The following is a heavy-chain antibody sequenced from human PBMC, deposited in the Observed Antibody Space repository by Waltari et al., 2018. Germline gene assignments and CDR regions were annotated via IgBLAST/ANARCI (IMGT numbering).Heavy chain of an antibody. CDR3: VRDDSYGFDY. D-gene: IGHD5-18*01. J-gene: IGHJ4*02. CDR2: VNRDDSST. V-gene: IGHV3-74*01. CDR1: GSTFSSRW. Sequence: EVQLVESGGGLVQPGGSLRLSCAASGSTFSSRWMHWVRQAPGKGLAWVSHVNRDDSSTSYPDSVKGRFTISRDNAKNTVYLQMSSLRAEDTAVYYCVRDDSYGFDYWGQGTLVTVSS.